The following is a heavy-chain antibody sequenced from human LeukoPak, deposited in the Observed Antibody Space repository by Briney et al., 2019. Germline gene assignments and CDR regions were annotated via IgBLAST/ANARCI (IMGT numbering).Heavy chain of an antibody. CDR1: GFTFSSYG. CDR3: ARNFYYDSSGYATR. J-gene: IGHJ4*02. Sequence: GGSLRLSCAASGFTFSSYGMHWVRQAPGKGLEWVAFIRYDGSNKYYADSVKGRFTISRDNAKNSLYLQMNSLRAEDTAVYYCARNFYYDSSGYATRWGQGTLVTVSS. D-gene: IGHD3-22*01. CDR2: IRYDGSNK. V-gene: IGHV3-30*02.